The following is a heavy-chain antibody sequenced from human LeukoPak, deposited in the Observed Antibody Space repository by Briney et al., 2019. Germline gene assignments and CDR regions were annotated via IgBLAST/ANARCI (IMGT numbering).Heavy chain of an antibody. CDR3: AKANERFLEWLNFDY. V-gene: IGHV3-30*02. D-gene: IGHD3-3*01. J-gene: IGHJ4*02. Sequence: GGSLRLSCAASGFTFGSYGMHWVRQAPGKGLEWVAFIRYDGSNKYYADSVKGRFTISRDNSKNTLYLQMNSLRAEDTAVYYCAKANERFLEWLNFDYWGQGTLVTVSS. CDR1: GFTFGSYG. CDR2: IRYDGSNK.